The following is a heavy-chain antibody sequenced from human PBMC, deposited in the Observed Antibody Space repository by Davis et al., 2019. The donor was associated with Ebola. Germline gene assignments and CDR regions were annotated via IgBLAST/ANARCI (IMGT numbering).Heavy chain of an antibody. J-gene: IGHJ4*02. CDR3: ARAEDQYNPSYFDY. CDR2: INPSTGIT. V-gene: IGHV1-46*01. CDR1: GYTFLNYY. D-gene: IGHD1-1*01. Sequence: AASVKVSCKTSGYTFLNYYIHWVRQAPGQGLEWMGIINPSTGITRSAQKFQGRVKMTRDRSTATVYMDLSSLGFEDTAVYFCARAEDQYNPSYFDYWGQGTLVTVSS.